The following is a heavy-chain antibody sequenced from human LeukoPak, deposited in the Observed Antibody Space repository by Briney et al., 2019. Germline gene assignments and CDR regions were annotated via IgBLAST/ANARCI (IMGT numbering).Heavy chain of an antibody. V-gene: IGHV3-7*01. D-gene: IGHD3-10*01. CDR2: IKEDGSEE. CDR1: GFTFSPYW. CDR3: ARLAPYYGTGII. J-gene: IGHJ3*02. Sequence: GGSLRLSCAASGFTFSPYWMSWVRQAPRKGLEWVATIKEDGSEEYYVDSVKGRFTISRDNAKNSLYLQMSSLRAEDTAVYYCARLAPYYGTGIIWGQGTVVTVSS.